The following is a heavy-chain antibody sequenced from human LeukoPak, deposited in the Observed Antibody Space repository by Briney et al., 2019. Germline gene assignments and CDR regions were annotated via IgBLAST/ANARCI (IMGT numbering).Heavy chain of an antibody. CDR2: FIPIFVTA. V-gene: IGHV1-69*05. J-gene: IGHJ4*02. D-gene: IGHD6-25*01. CDR3: AREEGIAADGVFDY. CDR1: GGTFSSYA. Sequence: SVKVSYKASGGTFSSYAISWVRQAPGQGLEWMGGFIPIFVTANYAQKFQGRVTITTDESPSTAYMALSSLRSEDTAVYYCAREEGIAADGVFDYWGQGTLVTVSS.